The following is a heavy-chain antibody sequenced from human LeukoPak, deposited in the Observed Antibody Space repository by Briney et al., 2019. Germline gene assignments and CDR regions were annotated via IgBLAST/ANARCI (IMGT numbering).Heavy chain of an antibody. D-gene: IGHD5-18*01. V-gene: IGHV1-69*10. J-gene: IGHJ4*02. CDR3: ACEIENVDTGIEY. Sequence: SVKVSCKASGGSFNSFNINWVRQAPGQGLDWMGRVIPILGMANYAQKFQGRVKITADKSTTTAYMELSSLRSEDTAVYFCACEIENVDTGIEYWGQGTLVTVSS. CDR2: VIPILGMA. CDR1: GGSFNSFN.